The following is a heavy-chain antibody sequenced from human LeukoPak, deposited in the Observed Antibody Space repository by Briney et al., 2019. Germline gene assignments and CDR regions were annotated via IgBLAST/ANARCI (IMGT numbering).Heavy chain of an antibody. V-gene: IGHV4-59*01. CDR2: IYYSGNT. J-gene: IGHJ6*04. D-gene: IGHD2-2*01. CDR1: GGSISSYY. CDR3: ARDCSSTSCPRGGYYGMDV. Sequence: SETLSLTCTVSGGSISSYYWSWIRQPPGKGREWIGYIYYSGNTNYNPSLKSRVTISVDTSKNQFSLKLSSVTAADTAVYYCARDCSSTSCPRGGYYGMDVWGKGTTVTVSS.